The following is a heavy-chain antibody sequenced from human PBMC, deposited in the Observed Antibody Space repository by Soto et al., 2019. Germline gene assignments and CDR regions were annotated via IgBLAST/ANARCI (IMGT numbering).Heavy chain of an antibody. J-gene: IGHJ6*02. Sequence: QVQLVQSGAEVKKPGSSVKVSCKASGGTFSSNGISWVRQAPGQGLEWMGGVIPVHGTARYAQNFQCRVTMTADESTSTAYMELSRLRSEDTAVYYCARSRYCTNGILLMPRYYYGMDVWCQGTTVTVSS. CDR2: VIPVHGTA. D-gene: IGHD2-8*01. V-gene: IGHV1-69*01. CDR3: ARSRYCTNGILLMPRYYYGMDV. CDR1: GGTFSSNG.